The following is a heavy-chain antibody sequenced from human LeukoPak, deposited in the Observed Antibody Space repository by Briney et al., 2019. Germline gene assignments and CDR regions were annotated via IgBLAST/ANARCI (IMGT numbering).Heavy chain of an antibody. V-gene: IGHV1-8*01. J-gene: IGHJ4*02. CDR1: GYTFTSYD. CDR3: ARDNDSRDPPHFDY. D-gene: IGHD3-16*01. CDR2: MNLNSGYT. Sequence: ASVKVSCKASGYTFTSYDIIWVRQATGQGLEWMGWMNLNSGYTGSAQKFQGRVTMTSDTSISTAYMELSSLRSEDTAVYYCARDNDSRDPPHFDYWGQGTLVTVSS.